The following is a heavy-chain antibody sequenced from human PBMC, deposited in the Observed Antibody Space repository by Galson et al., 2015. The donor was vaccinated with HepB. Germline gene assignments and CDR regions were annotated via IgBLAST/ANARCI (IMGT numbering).Heavy chain of an antibody. Sequence: SVKVSCKASGYTFTSYDINWVRQATGQGLEWMGWMNPNSGNTGYAQKFQGRVTMTRNTSISTAYMELSSLRSEDTAVYYCARVDFRLSVLEFRSGDYYYYYMDVWGKGTTVTVSS. CDR3: ARVDFRLSVLEFRSGDYYYYYMDV. J-gene: IGHJ6*03. V-gene: IGHV1-8*01. CDR1: GYTFTSYD. D-gene: IGHD3-3*01. CDR2: MNPNSGNT.